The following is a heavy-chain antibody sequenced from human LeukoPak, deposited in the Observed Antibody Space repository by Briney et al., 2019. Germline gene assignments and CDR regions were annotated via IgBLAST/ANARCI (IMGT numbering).Heavy chain of an antibody. D-gene: IGHD6-13*01. V-gene: IGHV4-59*01. Sequence: PSEALSLTCTVSGGSISSYYWSWIRQPPGKGLEWIGYIYYSGSTNYNPSLKSRVTISVDTSKNQFSLKLSSVTAADTAVYYCARSGLEAAGTWDPWGQGTLVTVSS. CDR2: IYYSGST. CDR1: GGSISSYY. CDR3: ARSGLEAAGTWDP. J-gene: IGHJ5*02.